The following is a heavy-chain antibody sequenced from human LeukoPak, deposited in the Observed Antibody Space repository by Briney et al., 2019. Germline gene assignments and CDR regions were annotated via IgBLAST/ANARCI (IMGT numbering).Heavy chain of an antibody. D-gene: IGHD3-3*01. CDR3: ARGRPDFWTTLPWFDP. J-gene: IGHJ5*02. Sequence: SETLSLTCAVYGGSFRGYYWSWIRQPPGRGLEWIGEINHSGSTNYNPCLKSRVTISVDTSKNQFSLKLSSVTAADTAVYYCARGRPDFWTTLPWFDPWGQGTLVTVSS. CDR1: GGSFRGYY. V-gene: IGHV4-34*01. CDR2: INHSGST.